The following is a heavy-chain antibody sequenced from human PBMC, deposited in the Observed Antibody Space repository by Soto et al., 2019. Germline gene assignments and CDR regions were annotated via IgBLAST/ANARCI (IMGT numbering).Heavy chain of an antibody. J-gene: IGHJ6*02. D-gene: IGHD6-13*01. CDR2: MNPNSGNT. Sequence: ASVKVSCKXSGYTFTSYDITWVRQATGQGLEWMGWMNPNSGNTGYAQKFQGRVTMTRNTSISTAYMELSSLRSEDTAAYYCARRFSSSWYIGKDYYGMDVWGQGTTVTVSS. CDR3: ARRFSSSWYIGKDYYGMDV. CDR1: GYTFTSYD. V-gene: IGHV1-8*01.